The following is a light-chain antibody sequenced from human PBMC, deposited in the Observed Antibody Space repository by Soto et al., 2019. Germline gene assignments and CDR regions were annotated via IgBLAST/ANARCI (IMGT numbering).Light chain of an antibody. V-gene: IGLV2-14*01. J-gene: IGLJ1*01. CDR3: CSFTSSSASYV. CDR1: SSDVGGYNY. Sequence: QSVLTQPASVSGSPGQSITISCTGTSSDVGGYNYVSWYQQHPGKAPRLMIYEVSNRPSGVSNRFSGSKSGNTASLTISGLQGEDEADYYCCSFTSSSASYVFGTGTKVTVL. CDR2: EVS.